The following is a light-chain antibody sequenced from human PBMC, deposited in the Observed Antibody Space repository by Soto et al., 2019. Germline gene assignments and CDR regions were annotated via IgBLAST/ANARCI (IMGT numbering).Light chain of an antibody. Sequence: DIQMTQSPSTLSASVGDRVTITCRASQSISSWLAWYQQKPGKAPKLLIYKASSLESGLPSRFSGSGSGTEFTLTISSLQTDDFATYYCQQYNSYSSFGQGTKLEIK. CDR1: QSISSW. J-gene: IGKJ2*01. V-gene: IGKV1-5*03. CDR2: KAS. CDR3: QQYNSYSS.